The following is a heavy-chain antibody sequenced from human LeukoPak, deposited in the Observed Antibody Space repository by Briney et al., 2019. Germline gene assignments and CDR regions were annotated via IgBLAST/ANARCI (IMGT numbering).Heavy chain of an antibody. CDR3: AKAQSGYYFDY. V-gene: IGHV3-48*01. CDR1: GFTFSSYS. CDR2: ISSSSSTI. J-gene: IGHJ4*02. Sequence: GGSLRLSCAASGFTFSSYSMNWVRQAPGKGLEWVSYISSSSSTIYYADSVKGRFTISRDNSKNTLYLQMNSLRAEDTAVYYCAKAQSGYYFDYWGQGTLVTVSS. D-gene: IGHD3-10*01.